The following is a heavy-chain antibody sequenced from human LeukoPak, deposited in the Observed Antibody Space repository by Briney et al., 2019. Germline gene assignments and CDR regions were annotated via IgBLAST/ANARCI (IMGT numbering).Heavy chain of an antibody. D-gene: IGHD3-3*01. J-gene: IGHJ6*02. CDR1: GFTFSSYA. Sequence: PGRSLRLSCAASGFTFSSYAMHWVRQAPGKGLEWVAVISYDGSNKYYADSVKGRFTISRDNSKNTLYLQVNSLRAEDTAVYYCARAWAGPPYNFWNGYSSYYYYGMDVWGQGTTVTVSS. V-gene: IGHV3-30-3*01. CDR2: ISYDGSNK. CDR3: ARAWAGPPYNFWNGYSSYYYYGMDV.